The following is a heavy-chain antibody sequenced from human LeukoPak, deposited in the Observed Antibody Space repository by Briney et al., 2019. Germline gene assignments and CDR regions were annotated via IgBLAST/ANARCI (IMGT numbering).Heavy chain of an antibody. J-gene: IGHJ6*03. CDR3: ARYWVDIVAMRHVGHMDV. V-gene: IGHV3-11*04. CDR2: ISSSGSTI. CDR1: GFTFSDYY. Sequence: RSGGSLRLSCAASGFTFSDYYMSWIRQAPGKGLEWVSYISSSGSTIYYADSVKGRFTISRDNAKNSLYLQMNSLRAEDTAVYYCARYWVDIVAMRHVGHMDVWGKGTTVTVSS. D-gene: IGHD5-12*01.